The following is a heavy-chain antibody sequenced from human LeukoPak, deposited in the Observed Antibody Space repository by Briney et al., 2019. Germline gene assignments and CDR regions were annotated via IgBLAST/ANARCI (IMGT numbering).Heavy chain of an antibody. CDR1: GFTFGDYA. D-gene: IGHD1-26*01. CDR2: ISWNSGSI. CDR3: AKDIGYSGSYPGFDY. Sequence: GGSLRLSCAASGFTFGDYAMHWVRQAPGKGLEWVSGISWNSGSIGYADSVKGRFTISRDNAKNSLCLQMNSLRAEDTALYYCAKDIGYSGSYPGFDYSGEGTLVTASS. V-gene: IGHV3-9*01. J-gene: IGHJ4*02.